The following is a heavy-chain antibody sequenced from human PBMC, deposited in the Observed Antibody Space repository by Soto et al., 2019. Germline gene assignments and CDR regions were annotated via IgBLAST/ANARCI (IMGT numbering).Heavy chain of an antibody. CDR2: IIPILDIA. CDR1: GGTFNTYP. CDR3: ARDVGDDRSSYNDGFDI. J-gene: IGHJ3*02. V-gene: IGHV1-69*04. Sequence: SVKVSCKTSGGTFNTYPISWVRQAPGQGLEWMGTIIPILDIANYAQKFQGRVTITADKSTSTAYMELSSLESEDTAVYYCARDVGDDRSSYNDGFDIWGQGTMVTVSS. D-gene: IGHD3-22*01.